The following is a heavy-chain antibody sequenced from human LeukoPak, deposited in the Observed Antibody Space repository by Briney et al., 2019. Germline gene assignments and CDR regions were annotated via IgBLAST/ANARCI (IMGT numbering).Heavy chain of an antibody. J-gene: IGHJ4*02. D-gene: IGHD4-17*01. CDR1: QPSMITRHW. CDR3: ATYFYGDYASYYFDI. CDR2: IYNTGTI. Sequence: SQTPSLTSPSPQPSMITRHWPQCARQPPRNALQWIGEIYNTGTINYASSLKSRITMSVDKSKNQFYLKVSSVTAADTAVYYCATYFYGDYASYYFDIWGRGTPVSVSS. V-gene: IGHV4-4*02.